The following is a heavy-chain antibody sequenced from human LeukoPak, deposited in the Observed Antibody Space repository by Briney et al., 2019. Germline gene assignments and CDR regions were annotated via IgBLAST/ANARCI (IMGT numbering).Heavy chain of an antibody. V-gene: IGHV4-39*07. J-gene: IGHJ4*02. CDR3: AGGGILTGYYKEAHYFDY. Sequence: SETLSLTCTVSGGSISSSSYYWGWIRQPPGKGLEWIGSIYYRGSTYYNPSLKSRVTISLDTSKDQFSLKLSSVTAADTAVYYCAGGGILTGYYKEAHYFDYWGQGTLVTVSS. D-gene: IGHD3-9*01. CDR1: GGSISSSSYY. CDR2: IYYRGST.